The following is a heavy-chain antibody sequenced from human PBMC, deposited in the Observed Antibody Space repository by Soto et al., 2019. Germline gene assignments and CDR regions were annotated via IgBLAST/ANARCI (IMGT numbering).Heavy chain of an antibody. CDR3: ARAVDVDRDIVVVLAEVFAFDI. D-gene: IGHD2-15*01. J-gene: IGHJ3*02. V-gene: IGHV1-2*04. CDR2: INPNSGGT. CDR1: GYTFTSYY. Sequence: ASVKVSCKASGYTFTSYYMHWGRQAPGQGLEWMGWINPNSGGTNYAQKFQGWVTMTRDTSISTAYMELSRLRSDDTAVYYCARAVDVDRDIVVVLAEVFAFDIWGQGTMVTVSS.